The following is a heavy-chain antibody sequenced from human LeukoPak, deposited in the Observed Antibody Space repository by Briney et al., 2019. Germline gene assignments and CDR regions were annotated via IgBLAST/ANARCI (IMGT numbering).Heavy chain of an antibody. V-gene: IGHV4-34*01. Sequence: SETLSLTCAVYGGSFSGYYWSWIRQPPGKGLEWIGEINHSGSTNYNPSLKSRVTISLDTSKNQFSLKLSSVTAADTAVYYCASHVVLWFGELGSPFDPWGQGTLVTVSS. D-gene: IGHD3-10*01. CDR3: ASHVVLWFGELGSPFDP. CDR1: GGSFSGYY. J-gene: IGHJ5*02. CDR2: INHSGST.